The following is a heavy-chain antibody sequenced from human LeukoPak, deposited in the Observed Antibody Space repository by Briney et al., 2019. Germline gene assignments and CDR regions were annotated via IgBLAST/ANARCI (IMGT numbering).Heavy chain of an antibody. CDR1: GYSFTGYY. CDR2: ISPDSGGT. J-gene: IGHJ4*02. V-gene: IGHV1-2*02. D-gene: IGHD3-10*01. CDR3: ARGYFYGSGSYHFDY. Sequence: GASVKVSCKASGYSFTGYYMHWVRQAPGQGLELMGWISPDSGGTDYAQKFQGRVTMTRDTSISTAYMELNRLRSDDTAVCYCARGYFYGSGSYHFDYWGRGTLVTVSS.